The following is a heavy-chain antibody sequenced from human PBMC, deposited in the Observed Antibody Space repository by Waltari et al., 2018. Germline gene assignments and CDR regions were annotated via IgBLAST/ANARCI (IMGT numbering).Heavy chain of an antibody. CDR3: ARSTVTTKGAFDI. V-gene: IGHV4-38-2*01. CDR2: IYHSGST. Sequence: QVQLQESGPGLVKPSETLSLTCAVSGYSISRGYYWGWIRQPPGKGLEWIGSIYHSGSTYYNPSLKSRVTISVDTSKNQFSLKLSSVTAADTAVYYCARSTVTTKGAFDIWGQGTMVTVSS. D-gene: IGHD4-17*01. CDR1: GYSISRGYY. J-gene: IGHJ3*02.